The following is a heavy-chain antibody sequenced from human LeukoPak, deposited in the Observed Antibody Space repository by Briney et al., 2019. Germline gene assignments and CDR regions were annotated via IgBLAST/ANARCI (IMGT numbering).Heavy chain of an antibody. CDR2: ISASGST. J-gene: IGHJ2*01. V-gene: IGHV4-4*07. Sequence: SETLSLTCTVSGGSISSSCWSWIRQPGGKGLEWIGRISASGSTNYTPSLKSRVTMSVDTSKNQFSLRLNSVTAADTAVYYCARGGDTSGCYGTNWYFDLWGRGTLVTVSS. CDR1: GGSISSSC. CDR3: ARGGDTSGCYGTNWYFDL. D-gene: IGHD3-3*01.